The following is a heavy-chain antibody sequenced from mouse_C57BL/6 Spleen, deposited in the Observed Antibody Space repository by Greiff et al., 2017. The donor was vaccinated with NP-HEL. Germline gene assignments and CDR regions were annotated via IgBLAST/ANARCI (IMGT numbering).Heavy chain of an antibody. CDR2: IYPRSGNT. CDR3: ACPLIYDGYFFAY. J-gene: IGHJ3*01. Sequence: QVQLQQSGAELARPGASVKLSCKASGYTFTSYGISWVKQRTGQGLEWIGEIYPRSGNTYYNEKFKGKATLTADKSSSTAYMELRSLTSEDSAVYFCACPLIYDGYFFAYWGQGALVTVSA. D-gene: IGHD2-3*01. CDR1: GYTFTSYG. V-gene: IGHV1-81*01.